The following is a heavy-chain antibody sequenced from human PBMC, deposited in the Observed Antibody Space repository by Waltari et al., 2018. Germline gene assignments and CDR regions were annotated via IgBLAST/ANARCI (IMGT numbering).Heavy chain of an antibody. V-gene: IGHV3-53*02. D-gene: IGHD3-10*01. CDR3: ARATRGSGTYYDYFDY. CDR1: GFTVSSSY. J-gene: IGHJ4*02. Sequence: EVQLVETGGGLIQPGGSLRLSCAASGFTVSSSYMPWVRQAPGKGLEWVSVVYTDGTTDYADSVKGRFIVSRDDSKNTLYLQMNSLRAEDTAVFYCARATRGSGTYYDYFDYWGQGTLVTVSS. CDR2: VYTDGTT.